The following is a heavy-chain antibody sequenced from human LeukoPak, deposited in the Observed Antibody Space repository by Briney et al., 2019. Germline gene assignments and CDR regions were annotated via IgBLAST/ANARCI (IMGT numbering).Heavy chain of an antibody. V-gene: IGHV3-30*01. J-gene: IGHJ5*02. CDR3: ARDLGWLVPTNWFDP. CDR1: GFTFSSYA. Sequence: GGSLRLSCAASGFTFSSYAMHWVRQAPGKGLEWVAVISYDGSNKYYADSVKGLFTISRDNSKNTLYLQMNSLRAEDTAVYYCARDLGWLVPTNWFDPWGQGTLVTVSS. CDR2: ISYDGSNK. D-gene: IGHD6-19*01.